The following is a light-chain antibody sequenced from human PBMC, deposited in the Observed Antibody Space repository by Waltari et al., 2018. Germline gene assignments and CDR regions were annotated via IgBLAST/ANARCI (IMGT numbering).Light chain of an antibody. CDR3: QNHERLPAV. CDR2: GTP. Sequence: DIVLTQSPGTLPLSPGERATLSCRASPIIARYLGWYQQKPGQAPRLLIYGTPSRAAGIPDRFCGSGSGTDFSLTISRLEPEDFAVYYCQNHERLPAVFGQGTKVEIK. J-gene: IGKJ1*01. V-gene: IGKV3-20*01. CDR1: PIIARY.